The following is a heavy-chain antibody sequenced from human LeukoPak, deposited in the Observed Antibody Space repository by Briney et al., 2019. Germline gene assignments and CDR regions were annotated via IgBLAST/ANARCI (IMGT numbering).Heavy chain of an antibody. CDR2: IPVDGSNK. D-gene: IGHD5-18*01. V-gene: IGHV3-30*18. J-gene: IGHJ3*01. CDR3: AKQGTIRLWFVAFDL. Sequence: GGSLRLSCAASGFTFHNYVMHWVRQAPGKGLEGVAVIPVDGSNKLYADSVKGRFTISRDDSKNTLYLQMNSLRADDTAVYYCAKQGTIRLWFVAFDLWGQGTMVTVSS. CDR1: GFTFHNYV.